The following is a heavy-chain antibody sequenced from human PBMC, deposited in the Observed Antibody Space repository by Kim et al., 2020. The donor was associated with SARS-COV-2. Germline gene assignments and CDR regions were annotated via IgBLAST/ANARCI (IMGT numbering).Heavy chain of an antibody. D-gene: IGHD6-13*01. Sequence: GGSLRLSCAASGFTFSSYAMSWVRQAPGKGLEWVSAISGSGGSTYYADSVKGRFTISRDNSKNTLYLQMNSLRAEDTAVYYCAKEENSSSWFQRHLYYYYGMDVWGQGTTVTVSS. CDR2: ISGSGGST. CDR3: AKEENSSSWFQRHLYYYYGMDV. V-gene: IGHV3-23*01. J-gene: IGHJ6*02. CDR1: GFTFSSYA.